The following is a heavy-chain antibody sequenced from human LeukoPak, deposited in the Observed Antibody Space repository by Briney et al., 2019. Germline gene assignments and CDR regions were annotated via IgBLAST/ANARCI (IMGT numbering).Heavy chain of an antibody. CDR1: RFTFSSNA. Sequence: GGSLRLSCAASRFTFSSNAMSWVRQAPGKGLEWVSTVSGSGGATYYAESVKGRFTISRDNSKDTLYLQMNSLRAEDTAVYYCAKDVGYCGSASCYFSYWGQGTLVTVAS. V-gene: IGHV3-23*01. D-gene: IGHD2-2*01. CDR2: VSGSGGAT. J-gene: IGHJ4*02. CDR3: AKDVGYCGSASCYFSY.